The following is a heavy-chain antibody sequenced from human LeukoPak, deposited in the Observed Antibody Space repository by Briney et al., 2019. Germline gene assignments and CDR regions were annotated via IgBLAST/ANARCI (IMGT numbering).Heavy chain of an antibody. V-gene: IGHV3-23*01. CDR3: AKDSLHYYDSSGYYYVPSGVMDV. D-gene: IGHD3-22*01. J-gene: IGHJ6*02. CDR2: ISGSGGST. Sequence: QPGGSLRLSCAASGFTFSSYAMSWVRQAPGKELEWVSAISGSGGSTYYADSVKGRFTISRDNSKNTLYLQMNSLRAEDTAVYYCAKDSLHYYDSSGYYYVPSGVMDVWGQGTTVTVSS. CDR1: GFTFSSYA.